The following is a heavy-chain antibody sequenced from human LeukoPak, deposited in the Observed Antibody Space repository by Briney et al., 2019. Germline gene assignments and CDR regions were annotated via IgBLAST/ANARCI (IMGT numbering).Heavy chain of an antibody. D-gene: IGHD6-19*01. J-gene: IGHJ3*02. CDR3: ARLEKQYSSGWDAFDI. CDR2: VYPADSDT. CDR1: GYIFTSYW. Sequence: GESLKISCKGSGYIFTSYWIAWVRQMPGKGLEWMGIVYPADSDTRYSPSFQGQVTISTDKSLNTAYLQWSSLKASDTAMYYCARLEKQYSSGWDAFDIWGQGTMVTVSS. V-gene: IGHV5-51*01.